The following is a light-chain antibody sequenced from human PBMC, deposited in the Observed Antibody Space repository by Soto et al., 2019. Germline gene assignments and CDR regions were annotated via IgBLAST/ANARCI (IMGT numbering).Light chain of an antibody. CDR3: QQGYSTPIT. V-gene: IGKV1-39*01. J-gene: IGKJ5*01. Sequence: IPMAQSPSSLSASVGGRVTVICRASQTIRTYLNWYQQKPGKAPKPLIYDASSLHSGVPSRFSGSGSGTDFTLTISSLQPEDFATYYCQQGYSTPITFGQGTRLEN. CDR2: DAS. CDR1: QTIRTY.